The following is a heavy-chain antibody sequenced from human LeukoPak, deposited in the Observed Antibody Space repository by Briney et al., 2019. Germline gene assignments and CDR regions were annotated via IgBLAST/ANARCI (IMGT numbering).Heavy chain of an antibody. Sequence: GGSLRLSCAASGFTFSSYEMHWVRQAPGKGLEWVSYISSGSTIYYADSVKGRFTISRDNAKNSLYLQMNSLRAEDTAVYYCARRHSSGWSLGAFDIWGQGTMVTVSS. CDR2: ISSGSTI. CDR1: GFTFSSYE. V-gene: IGHV3-48*03. D-gene: IGHD6-19*01. J-gene: IGHJ3*02. CDR3: ARRHSSGWSLGAFDI.